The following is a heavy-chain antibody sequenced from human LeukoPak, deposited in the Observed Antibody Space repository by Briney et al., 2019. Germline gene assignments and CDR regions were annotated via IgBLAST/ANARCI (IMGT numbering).Heavy chain of an antibody. CDR3: ARCGNSGCHLIDY. J-gene: IGHJ4*02. D-gene: IGHD5-12*01. V-gene: IGHV3-23*01. Sequence: PGGSLRLSCAASGFTFSSYAMTWVRQAPGKGLEWVSTIDYSGASTYYADSVKGRFAIFRDSSKNTLYLQMDSLRAEDTAVYYCARCGNSGCHLIDYWGQGTLVTVSS. CDR1: GFTFSSYA. CDR2: IDYSGAST.